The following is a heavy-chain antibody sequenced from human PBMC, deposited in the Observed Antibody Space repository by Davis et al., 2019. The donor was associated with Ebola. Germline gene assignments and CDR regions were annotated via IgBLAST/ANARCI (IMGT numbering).Heavy chain of an antibody. D-gene: IGHD2-8*02. J-gene: IGHJ3*02. CDR1: GNSFTSHW. CDR3: ASLRRTITGMDDAFEI. V-gene: IGHV5-51*01. CDR2: IYTGDSDT. Sequence: GESLKISCKDSGNSFTSHWIGWVRQMSGKGLEWMGIIYTGDSDTRCSPSFRGQVTISADKSIKSAFLQWSSLKASDTAMYYCASLRRTITGMDDAFEIWGQGTLVTVSS.